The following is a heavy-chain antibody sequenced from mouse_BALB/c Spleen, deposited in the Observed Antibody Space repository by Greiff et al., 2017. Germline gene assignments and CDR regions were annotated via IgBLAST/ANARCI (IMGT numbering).Heavy chain of an antibody. J-gene: IGHJ2*01. CDR2: IDPANGNT. V-gene: IGHV14-3*02. CDR1: GFNIKDTY. CDR3: ARLKSYFDY. Sequence: EVQGVESGAELVKPGASVKLSCTASGFNIKDTYMHWVKQRPEQGLEWIGRIDPANGNTKYDPKFQGKATITADTSSNTAYLQLSSLTSEDTAVYYCARLKSYFDYWGQGTTLTVSS.